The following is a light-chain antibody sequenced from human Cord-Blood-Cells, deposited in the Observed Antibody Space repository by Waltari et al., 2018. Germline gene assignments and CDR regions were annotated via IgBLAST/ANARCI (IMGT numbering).Light chain of an antibody. V-gene: IGKV3-20*01. J-gene: IGKJ3*01. CDR1: QSVSSSY. Sequence: EIGLTQSPGTLSLSPGERATLPCRASQSVSSSYLAWYQQKPGQAPRLLIDGASSRATGIPDRFSGSGSGTDFTLTISRLEPEDFAVYYCQQYGSSPFTFGPGTKVDIK. CDR3: QQYGSSPFT. CDR2: GAS.